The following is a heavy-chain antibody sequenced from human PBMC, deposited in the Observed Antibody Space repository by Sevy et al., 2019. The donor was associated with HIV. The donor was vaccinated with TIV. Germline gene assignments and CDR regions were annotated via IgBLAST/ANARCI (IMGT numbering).Heavy chain of an antibody. J-gene: IGHJ4*02. Sequence: GGSLRLSCAASGFTFSNYRMNWVRQAPGKGLEGGSSISSSSNYIYYADSVKGRFTISRDNAKNSLYLQMNSLRAEDTAVYYCARGSAVLSATIWDGFDYWGQGTLVTVSS. CDR2: ISSSSNYI. D-gene: IGHD2-2*02. V-gene: IGHV3-21*01. CDR3: ARGSAVLSATIWDGFDY. CDR1: GFTFSNYR.